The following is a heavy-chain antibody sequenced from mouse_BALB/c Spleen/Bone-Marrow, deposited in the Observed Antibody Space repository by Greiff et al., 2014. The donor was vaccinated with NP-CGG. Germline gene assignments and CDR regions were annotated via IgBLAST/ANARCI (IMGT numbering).Heavy chain of an antibody. Sequence: QVQLQQSGAELLKPGTSVKLSCKASGYTFTRYWMHLVKQRPGQGLEWIGELNPSNGHTNYNGKFKNKATVTVDKSSSTAYMQLSSLTSEDSAVYYCARMITTRGFDYWGQGTTLTVSS. J-gene: IGHJ2*01. CDR3: ARMITTRGFDY. CDR1: GYTFTRYW. D-gene: IGHD2-4*01. CDR2: LNPSNGHT. V-gene: IGHV1S81*02.